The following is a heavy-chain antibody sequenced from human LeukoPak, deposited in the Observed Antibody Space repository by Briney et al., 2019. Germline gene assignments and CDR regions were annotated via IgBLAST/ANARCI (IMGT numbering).Heavy chain of an antibody. J-gene: IGHJ4*02. CDR2: ISSSSSYI. V-gene: IGHV3-21*04. D-gene: IGHD6-13*01. CDR1: GFTFSSYS. CDR3: AREHGYSSSWCDY. Sequence: GGSLGLSCAASGFTFSSYSMNWVRQAPGKGLEWVSSISSSSSYIYYADSVKGRFTISRDNAKNSLYLQMNSLRAEDTAVYYCAREHGYSSSWCDYWGQGTLVTVSS.